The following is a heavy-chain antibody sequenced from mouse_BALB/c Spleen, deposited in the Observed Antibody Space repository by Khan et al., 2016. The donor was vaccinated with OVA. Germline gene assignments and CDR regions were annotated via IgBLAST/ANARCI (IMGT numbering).Heavy chain of an antibody. Sequence: QVQLKQSGAELVRPGASVKLSCKTSGYIFTSYWIHWVKQRSGQGLEWIARIYPGTDNSYYNEKFKDKATLTADKSSSTTYMQLSSLKSEDSDVYFCAREEALYHVDHWGQGTTLTVSS. CDR1: GYIFTSYW. CDR2: IYPGTDNS. D-gene: IGHD3-2*02. CDR3: AREEALYHVDH. V-gene: IGHV1S132*01. J-gene: IGHJ2*01.